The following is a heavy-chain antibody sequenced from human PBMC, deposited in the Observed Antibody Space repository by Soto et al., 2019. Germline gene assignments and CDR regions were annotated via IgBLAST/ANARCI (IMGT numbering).Heavy chain of an antibody. CDR1: GGSISSGGYY. CDR2: IYYSGST. D-gene: IGHD3-10*01. CDR3: TTMVRGVIRFDP. V-gene: IGHV4-31*03. Sequence: PSETLSLTCTVSGGSISSGGYYWSWIRQHPGKGLEWIGYIYYSGSTYYNPSLKSRVTISVDTSKNQFSLKLSSVTAADTAVYYCTTMVRGVIRFDPWGQGTLVTVSS. J-gene: IGHJ5*02.